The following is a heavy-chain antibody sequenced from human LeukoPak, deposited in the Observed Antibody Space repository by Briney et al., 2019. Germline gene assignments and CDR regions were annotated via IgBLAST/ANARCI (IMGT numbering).Heavy chain of an antibody. D-gene: IGHD1-26*01. Sequence: SETLSLTCTVSGGSTSSDYWSWMRQSPGKGLEWVGYVYNSGDTGKNPSLKSRVTMSVDTSKNQFSLKLCSVTAADTAVYYCARDQSSTQDAFDIWGQGTMVTVSS. CDR1: GGSTSSDY. CDR2: VYNSGDT. J-gene: IGHJ3*02. CDR3: ARDQSSTQDAFDI. V-gene: IGHV4-59*12.